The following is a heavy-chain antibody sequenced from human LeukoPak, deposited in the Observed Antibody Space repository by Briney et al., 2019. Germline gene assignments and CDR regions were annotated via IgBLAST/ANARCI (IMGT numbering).Heavy chain of an antibody. CDR1: GGSISSSSYY. CDR2: IYYSGST. J-gene: IGHJ5*02. Sequence: SETLSLTCTVSGGSISSSSYYWGWIRQPPGKGLEWIGRIYYSGSTYYNPSLKSRVTISVDTSKNQFSLKLSSVTAADTAVYYCARDRADYYDSLNWFDPWGQGTLVTVSS. V-gene: IGHV4-39*07. D-gene: IGHD3-22*01. CDR3: ARDRADYYDSLNWFDP.